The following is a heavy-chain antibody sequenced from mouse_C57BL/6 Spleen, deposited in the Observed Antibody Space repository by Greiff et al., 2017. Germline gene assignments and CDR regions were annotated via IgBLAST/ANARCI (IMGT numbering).Heavy chain of an antibody. CDR3: AGDDGGAWFAY. CDR1: GYSFTGYY. J-gene: IGHJ3*01. Sequence: EVQLQESGPELVKPGASVKISCKASGYSFTGYYMNWVKQSPEKSLEGIGEINPSTGGTTYNQKFKAKATLTVDKSSSTAYMQLKSLTSEDYAVYYCAGDDGGAWFAYWGQGTLVTVSA. CDR2: INPSTGGT. V-gene: IGHV1-42*01. D-gene: IGHD2-12*01.